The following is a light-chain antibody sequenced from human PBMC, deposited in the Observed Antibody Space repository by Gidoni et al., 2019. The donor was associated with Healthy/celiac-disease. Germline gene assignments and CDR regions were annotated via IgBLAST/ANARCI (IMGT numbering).Light chain of an antibody. CDR2: GAS. V-gene: IGKV3-15*01. CDR1: QSVSSN. J-gene: IGKJ2*01. CDR3: QQYNNWPNT. Sequence: EIVMTQSPATLSVSPGERATLSCRASQSVSSNLAWYQQKPGQAPRLLINGASTRATGIPARFSGSGSGTEFTLTISSLQSEDFAVYYCQQYNNWPNTFXQXTKLXIK.